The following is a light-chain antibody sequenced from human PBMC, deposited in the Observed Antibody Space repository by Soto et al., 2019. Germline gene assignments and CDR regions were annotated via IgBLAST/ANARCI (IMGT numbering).Light chain of an antibody. J-gene: IGKJ4*01. CDR3: QQYNNWART. CDR2: GAS. CDR1: QSVSSS. Sequence: IVMTQSPATLSVSPGERATLSCRASQSVSSSLAWYQQKPGQAPRLLIYGASTSATGIPARFSGSGSGTEFTLTISSLQYADVAVYYCQQYNNWARTFGGGTKVEIK. V-gene: IGKV3-15*01.